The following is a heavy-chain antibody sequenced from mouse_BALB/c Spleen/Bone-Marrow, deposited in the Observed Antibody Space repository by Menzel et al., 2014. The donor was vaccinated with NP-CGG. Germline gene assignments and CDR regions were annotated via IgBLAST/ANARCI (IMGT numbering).Heavy chain of an antibody. J-gene: IGHJ1*01. V-gene: IGHV7-3*02. CDR3: ARDINYDIYWYFDD. CDR2: IRNKAKGYTS. D-gene: IGHD2-4*01. CDR1: GFTFTDYY. Sequence: EVKLVESGGGLVQPGGSLRLSCATSGFTFTDYYMSWVRQPPGKALEWLGFIRNKAKGYTSENSASVKGRFTISRDNSQSILYLQMNTLRAEDSAPYYCARDINYDIYWYFDDWGPGTTVTVSS.